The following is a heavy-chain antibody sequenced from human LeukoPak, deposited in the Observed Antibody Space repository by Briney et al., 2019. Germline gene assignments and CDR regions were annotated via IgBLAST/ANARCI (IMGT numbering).Heavy chain of an antibody. D-gene: IGHD1-26*01. CDR2: VHSDGRST. V-gene: IGHV3-74*01. CDR3: ARGGTYSFDY. J-gene: IGHJ4*02. CDR1: GFTFSNYW. Sequence: PGGSLRLPCAASGFTFSNYWMHWVRQAPGKGLVWVSRVHSDGRSTTYADSVKGRFTISRDNAKNTLYLQMNSLRVEDTAVYYCARGGTYSFDYWGQGTLVTVSS.